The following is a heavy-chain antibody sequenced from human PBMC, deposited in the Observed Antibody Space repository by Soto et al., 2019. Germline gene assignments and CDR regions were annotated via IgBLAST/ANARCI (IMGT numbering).Heavy chain of an antibody. CDR2: ISASGESS. V-gene: IGHV3-23*01. D-gene: IGHD2-15*01. Sequence: GGSLRLSCAASGFSVSTYGMSWVHQAPGKGLEWVSAISASGESSNYADSVKGRFSISRDNSKNTLYVQMNSLRAEDTAVYYCARDTRTYGLFDSWGQGTLVTVSS. CDR3: ARDTRTYGLFDS. CDR1: GFSVSTYG. J-gene: IGHJ4*02.